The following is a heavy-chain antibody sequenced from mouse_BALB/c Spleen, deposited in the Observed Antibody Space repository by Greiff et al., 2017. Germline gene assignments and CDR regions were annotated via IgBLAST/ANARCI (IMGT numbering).Heavy chain of an antibody. D-gene: IGHD2-1*01. CDR1: GFSLTGYG. J-gene: IGHJ3*01. CDR3: ARRGYGNYDTAWFAY. V-gene: IGHV2-6-7*01. CDR2: IWGDGST. Sequence: VHLVESGPGLVAPSQSLSITCTVSGFSLTGYGVNWVRQPPGKGLEWLGMIWGDGSTDYNSALKSRLSISKDNSKSQVFLKMNSLQTDDTARYYCARRGYGNYDTAWFAYWGQGTLVTVSA.